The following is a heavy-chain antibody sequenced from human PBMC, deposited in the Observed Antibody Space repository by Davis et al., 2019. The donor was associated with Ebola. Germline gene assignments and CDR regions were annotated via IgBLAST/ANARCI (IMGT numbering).Heavy chain of an antibody. V-gene: IGHV4-38-2*02. CDR3: ARDGEGATPFNFDY. CDR1: GYSISSGYY. J-gene: IGHJ4*02. D-gene: IGHD1-26*01. CDR2: IYHSGST. Sequence: PSETLSLTCAVSGYSISSGYYWGWIRQPPGKGLEWIGSIYHSGSTYYNPSLKSRVTMSVDTSKNQFSLKLSSVTAADTAVYYCARDGEGATPFNFDYWGQGTLVTVSS.